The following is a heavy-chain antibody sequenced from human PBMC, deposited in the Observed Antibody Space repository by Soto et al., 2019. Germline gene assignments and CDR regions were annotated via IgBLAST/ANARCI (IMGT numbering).Heavy chain of an antibody. Sequence: QITLKESGPTLVKPTQTLTLTCTFSGFSLSTSGVGVAWIRQPPGEALEWLALIYWDADKRYRPSLENRLTITKDTSKNQVVLTMTNMESVDTATYYCAYLPCSGGSCYWFSFSGMDVWGQGTTVTVSS. J-gene: IGHJ6*02. CDR3: AYLPCSGGSCYWFSFSGMDV. CDR2: IYWDADK. V-gene: IGHV2-5*02. CDR1: GFSLSTSGVG. D-gene: IGHD2-15*01.